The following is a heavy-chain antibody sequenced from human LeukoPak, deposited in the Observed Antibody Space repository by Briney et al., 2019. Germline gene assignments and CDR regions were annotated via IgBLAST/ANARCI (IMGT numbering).Heavy chain of an antibody. CDR3: ARQWAAGGRNAFDI. D-gene: IGHD6-13*01. V-gene: IGHV1-18*01. J-gene: IGHJ3*02. Sequence: GASVKVSCKASGGTFSSYAISWVRQAPGQGLEWMGWISAYNGNTNYAQKLQGRVTMTTDTSTSTAYMELRSLRSDDTAVYYCARQWAAGGRNAFDIWGQGTMVTVSS. CDR1: GGTFSSYA. CDR2: ISAYNGNT.